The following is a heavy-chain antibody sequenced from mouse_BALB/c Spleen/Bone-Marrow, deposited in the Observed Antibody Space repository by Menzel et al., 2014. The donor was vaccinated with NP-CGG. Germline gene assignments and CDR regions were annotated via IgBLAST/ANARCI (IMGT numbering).Heavy chain of an antibody. J-gene: IGHJ2*01. CDR2: IYPGDDDT. CDR3: ARGGISIDY. V-gene: IGHV1-80*01. Sequence: QVQLQQSGAELVRPGSSVKISCKASGYAFSIYWMNWVKQRPGQGLEWIGQIYPGDDDTDYIGKFKGKATLTADRSSSTAYMQLNSLTSEDSAVYFCARGGISIDYWGQGTTLTVSS. CDR1: GYAFSIYW.